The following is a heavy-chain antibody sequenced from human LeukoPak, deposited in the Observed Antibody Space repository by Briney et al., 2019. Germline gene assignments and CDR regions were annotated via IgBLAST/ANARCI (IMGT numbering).Heavy chain of an antibody. J-gene: IGHJ4*02. V-gene: IGHV1-24*01. D-gene: IGHD3-10*01. CDR3: GRGFSIDY. Sequence: DPEDGRTVYAQRFQGRVTMTKDTSTDSAYMEVSSLTSEDTAVYYCGRGFSIDYWGQGTLVTVSS. CDR2: DPEDGRT.